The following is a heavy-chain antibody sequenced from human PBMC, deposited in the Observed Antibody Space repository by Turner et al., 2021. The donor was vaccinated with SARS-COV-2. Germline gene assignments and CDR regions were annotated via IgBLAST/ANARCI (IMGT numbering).Heavy chain of an antibody. Sequence: EVQLVESGGGLIQPGGSMSRSCSAFGLPVRSNYMSWVRQAPGKGLEWVSVIYSGGSTYYADSVKGRFTISRDNSKNTLYLQMNSLRAEDTAVYYCARGHVPAASNFYYYYYYGMDVWGQGTTVTVSS. CDR1: GLPVRSNY. J-gene: IGHJ6*02. CDR2: IYSGGST. V-gene: IGHV3-53*01. D-gene: IGHD2-2*01. CDR3: ARGHVPAASNFYYYYYYGMDV.